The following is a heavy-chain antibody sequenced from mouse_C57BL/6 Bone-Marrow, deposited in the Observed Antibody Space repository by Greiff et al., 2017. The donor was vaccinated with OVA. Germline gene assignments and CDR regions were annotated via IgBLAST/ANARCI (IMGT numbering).Heavy chain of an antibody. V-gene: IGHV1-55*01. D-gene: IGHD2-12*01. CDR3: ATAPICDSYCYVDK. CDR1: GYTFTSYW. J-gene: IGHJ2*01. CDR2: IYPGCGST. Sequence: QVQLQQSGAELVKPGASVKMSCKASGYTFTSYWITWVKQRPGQGLEWIGVIYPGCGSTNYNEKFKCKATLTVDTSSSTAYMQLSSLTSEDSAVYDGATAPICDSYCYVDKWGQGNALTVSS.